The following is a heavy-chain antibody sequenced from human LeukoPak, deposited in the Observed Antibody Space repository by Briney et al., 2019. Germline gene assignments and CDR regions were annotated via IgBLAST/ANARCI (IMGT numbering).Heavy chain of an antibody. Sequence: GGSLRLSCAASGLTFSSYAMSWVRQAPGKGLEWVSYISSSGSTIYYADSVKGRFTISRDNAKNSLYLQMNSLRAEDTAVYYCARGVEWTAFDYWGQGTLVTVSS. CDR1: GLTFSSYA. J-gene: IGHJ4*02. V-gene: IGHV3-48*04. D-gene: IGHD3-3*01. CDR3: ARGVEWTAFDY. CDR2: ISSSGSTI.